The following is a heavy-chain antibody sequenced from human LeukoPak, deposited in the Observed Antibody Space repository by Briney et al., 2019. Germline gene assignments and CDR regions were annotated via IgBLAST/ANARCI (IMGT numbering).Heavy chain of an antibody. Sequence: GGSLRLSCAASGFTFSSYGMHWVRQAPGKGLEWVAVISYDGSNKYYADSVKGRFTISRDNSKSTLYLQMNSLRAEDTAVYYCAKAEPPGIAAAGHFDYWGQGTLVTVSS. CDR2: ISYDGSNK. J-gene: IGHJ4*02. CDR3: AKAEPPGIAAAGHFDY. D-gene: IGHD6-13*01. CDR1: GFTFSSYG. V-gene: IGHV3-30*18.